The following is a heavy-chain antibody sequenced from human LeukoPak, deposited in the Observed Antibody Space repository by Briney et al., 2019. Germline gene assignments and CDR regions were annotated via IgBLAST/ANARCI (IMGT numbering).Heavy chain of an antibody. CDR3: AKVWTTVTTYDAFDI. J-gene: IGHJ3*02. CDR2: ISGSGVST. CDR1: GFTFSSYA. V-gene: IGHV3-23*01. D-gene: IGHD4-11*01. Sequence: GGSLRLSCAASGFTFSSYAMNWVRQAPGKGLEWVSTISGSGVSTFYADSVKGRFTISRDNSKNTLYLQMNSLRAEDTAVYYCAKVWTTVTTYDAFDIWGQGTMVTVSS.